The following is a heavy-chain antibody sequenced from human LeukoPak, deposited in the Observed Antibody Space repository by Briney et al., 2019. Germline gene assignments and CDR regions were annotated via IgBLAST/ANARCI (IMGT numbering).Heavy chain of an antibody. Sequence: PSETLSLTCTVSGGSISSGGYYWSWIRQHPGKGLEWIGYIYYSGSTYYNPSLKSRVTISVDTSKNQFSLKLSSVTAADTAVYYCAREHYYGSGSYYRAGPSFLNWFDPWGQGTLVTVSS. V-gene: IGHV4-31*03. CDR1: GGSISSGGYY. CDR2: IYYSGST. J-gene: IGHJ5*02. D-gene: IGHD3-10*01. CDR3: AREHYYGSGSYYRAGPSFLNWFDP.